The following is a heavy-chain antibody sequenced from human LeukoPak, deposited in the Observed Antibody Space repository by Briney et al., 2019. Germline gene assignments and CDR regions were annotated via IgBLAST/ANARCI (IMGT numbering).Heavy chain of an antibody. CDR3: AKGRGGSRKFDAFDI. D-gene: IGHD2-15*01. V-gene: IGHV3-9*01. CDR1: GFIFGEYA. Sequence: PGGSLRLSCAASGFIFGEYAMHWVRQAPGKGLEWVSGLSRNSASLDYVDSVKGRFTISRDSAKNSLYLQMNSLRAEDTALYYCAKGRGGSRKFDAFDIWGQGTMVTVSS. CDR2: LSRNSASL. J-gene: IGHJ3*02.